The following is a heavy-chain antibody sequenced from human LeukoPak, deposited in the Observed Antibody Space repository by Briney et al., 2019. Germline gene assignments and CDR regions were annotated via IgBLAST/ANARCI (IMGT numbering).Heavy chain of an antibody. Sequence: ASVKVSCKASGYTFNKYAVHWVRQAPGQRFEWMGWIDAGNGDTRYSQKFQGRVTITRDTSASTAYIELRSLRSEDTAMYYCARDAEYYDSSGLFDYWGQGTLVTVSS. D-gene: IGHD3-22*01. CDR1: GYTFNKYA. J-gene: IGHJ4*02. CDR2: IDAGNGDT. CDR3: ARDAEYYDSSGLFDY. V-gene: IGHV1-3*01.